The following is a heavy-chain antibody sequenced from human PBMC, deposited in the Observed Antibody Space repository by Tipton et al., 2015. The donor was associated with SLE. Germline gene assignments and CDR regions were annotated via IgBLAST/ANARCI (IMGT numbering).Heavy chain of an antibody. D-gene: IGHD3-16*01. CDR3: ASRGGGGSHFDY. V-gene: IGHV4-34*01. CDR2: INHSGST. J-gene: IGHJ4*02. CDR1: GGSFSDYY. Sequence: GLVKPSETLSLTCAVYGGSFSDYYWSWIRQPPGKGLEWIGEINHSGSTNYNTSLKSRVTISLGTSKNQLSLKLTSVTAADTAVYFCASRGGGGSHFDYWGQGTLVSVSS.